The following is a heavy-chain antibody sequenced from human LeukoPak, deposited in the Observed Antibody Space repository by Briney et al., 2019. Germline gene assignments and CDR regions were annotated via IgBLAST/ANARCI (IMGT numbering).Heavy chain of an antibody. V-gene: IGHV4-34*01. CDR3: AGDIGGDNWFDP. Sequence: SETLSLTCAVYGGSFSGYYWSWIRQPPGKGLEWIGEINHSGSTNYKPSLKSRVTISVDTSKNQFSLKLSSVTAADTAVYYCAGDIGGDNWFDPWGQGTLVTVSS. D-gene: IGHD2-15*01. CDR2: INHSGST. CDR1: GGSFSGYY. J-gene: IGHJ5*02.